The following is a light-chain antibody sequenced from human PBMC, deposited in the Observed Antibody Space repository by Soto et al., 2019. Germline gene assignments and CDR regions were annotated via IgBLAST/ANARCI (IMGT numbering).Light chain of an antibody. V-gene: IGLV2-14*01. Sequence: QSVLTQPASVSGSPGQSITISCTGTSSDVGGYNFVSWYQQHPGRAPKLLIYEVSRRPSGVSNRFSGSKSGDTASLPISGLQAEDEADYYCYSYRGYYTRVFGTGTKVTVL. CDR1: SSDVGGYNF. J-gene: IGLJ1*01. CDR3: YSYRGYYTRV. CDR2: EVS.